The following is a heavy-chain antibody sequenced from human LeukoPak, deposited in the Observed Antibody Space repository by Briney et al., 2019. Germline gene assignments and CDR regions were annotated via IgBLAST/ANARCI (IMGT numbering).Heavy chain of an antibody. CDR3: ARDHDWAFDY. Sequence: QSGGALRLSCAASGFTFSSYSMNWVRQAPGKGLGLVSHISRRSDIKSYADSVKGQFTISRDNARNSPFQPMNSLRDEDTAVYYCARDHDWAFDYRGQGALVTVSS. J-gene: IGHJ4*02. CDR2: ISRRSDIK. V-gene: IGHV3-48*02. CDR1: GFTFSSYS. D-gene: IGHD3-9*01.